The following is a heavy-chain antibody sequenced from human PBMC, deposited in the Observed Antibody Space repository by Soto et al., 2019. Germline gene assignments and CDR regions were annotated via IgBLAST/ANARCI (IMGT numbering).Heavy chain of an antibody. CDR1: GGSFSGYY. CDR2: VYDSGST. Sequence: PXGTLSLTFAVYGGSFSGYYWSWIRQPPGKGLEWIGRVYDSGSTNYNPSLKSRVTISVDTSKNQLSLKLSSVTAADTAVYYCARGTRGYSSSWYAVWGQGTTVTVSS. V-gene: IGHV4-34*01. D-gene: IGHD6-13*01. CDR3: ARGTRGYSSSWYAV. J-gene: IGHJ6*02.